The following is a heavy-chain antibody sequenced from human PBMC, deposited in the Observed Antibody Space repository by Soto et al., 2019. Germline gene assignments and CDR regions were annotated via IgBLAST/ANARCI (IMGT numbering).Heavy chain of an antibody. Sequence: GGSLRLSCAASGFTFSSYAMSWVRQAPGKGLEWVSAISGSGGSTYYADSVKGRFTISRDNSKNTLYLQMNSLRAEDTAVYYCAKLGYCSGGSCYNAVDYWGQGTLVTVSS. CDR1: GFTFSSYA. CDR2: ISGSGGST. V-gene: IGHV3-23*01. CDR3: AKLGYCSGGSCYNAVDY. J-gene: IGHJ4*02. D-gene: IGHD2-15*01.